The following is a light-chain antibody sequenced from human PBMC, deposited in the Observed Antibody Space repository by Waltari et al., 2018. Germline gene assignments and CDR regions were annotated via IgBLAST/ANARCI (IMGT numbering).Light chain of an antibody. J-gene: IGKJ4*01. CDR2: AAS. V-gene: IGKV3-11*01. CDR3: QQRAQWPLT. CDR1: QSVGNY. Sequence: EIVLTQSPATLSLLPGERATLPCSARQSVGNYVAWHQQKPGQSPRLLISAASNRATGVPARFSGSGSGTDFTLTISSLEPEDFAVYYCQQRAQWPLTFGGGTKVEIK.